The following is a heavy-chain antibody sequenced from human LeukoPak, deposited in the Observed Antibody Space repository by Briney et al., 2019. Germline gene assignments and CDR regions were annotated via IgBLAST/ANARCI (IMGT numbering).Heavy chain of an antibody. CDR2: FYYSGST. Sequence: KPSETLSLTCAVSGGSISRSSYYWGWIRQPPGKGLEWIGSFYYSGSTYYNPSLKSRVTISVDTSKNQFSLKLRPVTAADTAVYFCSTEYCDHAFDCWGQGTLVTVSS. J-gene: IGHJ4*02. V-gene: IGHV4-39*01. D-gene: IGHD2/OR15-2a*01. CDR3: STEYCDHAFDC. CDR1: GGSISRSSYY.